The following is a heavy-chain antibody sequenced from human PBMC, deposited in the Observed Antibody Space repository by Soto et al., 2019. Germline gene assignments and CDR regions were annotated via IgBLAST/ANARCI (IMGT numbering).Heavy chain of an antibody. V-gene: IGHV3-30-3*01. CDR2: ISYDGSNK. Sequence: PGGSLRLSCAASGFTFSSYAMHWVRQAPGKGLEWVAVISYDGSNKYYADSVKGRFTISRDNSKNTLYLQMNSLRAEDTAVYYCARADLDIVLMALPLEDYYYYGMDVWGQGTTVTVSS. J-gene: IGHJ6*02. CDR1: GFTFSSYA. D-gene: IGHD2-8*01. CDR3: ARADLDIVLMALPLEDYYYYGMDV.